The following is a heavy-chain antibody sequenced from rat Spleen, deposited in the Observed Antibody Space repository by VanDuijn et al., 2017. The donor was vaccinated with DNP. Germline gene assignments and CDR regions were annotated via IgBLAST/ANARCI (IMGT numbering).Heavy chain of an antibody. Sequence: EVQLVESGGGLVQPGRSLKLSCAASGFTFSDYYMAWVRQAPTKGLEWVASISPSGGSTYYRDSVKGRFTISRDNTKSTLYLQMNSLRSEDTATYYCTRHDELLDYWGQGVMVTVSS. CDR3: TRHDELLDY. D-gene: IGHD5-1*01. CDR1: GFTFSDYY. J-gene: IGHJ2*01. CDR2: ISPSGGST. V-gene: IGHV5-25*01.